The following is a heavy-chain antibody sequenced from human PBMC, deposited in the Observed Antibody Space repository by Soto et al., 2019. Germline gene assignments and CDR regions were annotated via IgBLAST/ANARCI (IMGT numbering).Heavy chain of an antibody. J-gene: IGHJ4*02. CDR1: GLPVRDNY. D-gene: IGHD1-1*01. CDR2: IYRSGET. Sequence: EVQLEESGGGLVQPGGSLRLSCEASGLPVRDNYIRWVRHAPGKGLEWVSVIYRSGETYYVDSVKDRFTISRDNFKNTVFLQMNSLRDEDTAVYYCASCHWNGPNDYWGQGTLVTVSS. V-gene: IGHV3-66*01. CDR3: ASCHWNGPNDY.